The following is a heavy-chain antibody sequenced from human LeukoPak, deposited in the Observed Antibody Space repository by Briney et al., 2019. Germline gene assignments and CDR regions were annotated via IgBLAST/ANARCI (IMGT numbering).Heavy chain of an antibody. CDR1: GGSISSGGYY. J-gene: IGHJ6*02. V-gene: IGHV4-31*03. D-gene: IGHD4-17*01. CDR2: IYYSGST. Sequence: SETLSLTCTVSGGSISSGGYYWSWIRQHPGKGLEWIGYIYYSGSTYYNPSLKSRVTISVDTSKSQFSLKLSSVTAADTAVYYCARDYAVTTPKFYYGMDVWGQGTTVTVSS. CDR3: ARDYAVTTPKFYYGMDV.